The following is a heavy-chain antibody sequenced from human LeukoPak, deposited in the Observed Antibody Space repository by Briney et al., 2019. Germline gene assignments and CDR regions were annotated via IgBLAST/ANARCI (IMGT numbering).Heavy chain of an antibody. V-gene: IGHV3-15*01. CDR3: ARSGNNYYYYMDV. Sequence: PGGSLRLSCAASGFTFSNAWMSWVRQAPGKGLEWVGRIKSKTDGGTTDYAAPVKGRFTISRDNAKNSLYLQVNSLRAEDTAVYYCARSGNNYYYYMDVWGKGTTVTVSS. J-gene: IGHJ6*03. D-gene: IGHD6-25*01. CDR2: IKSKTDGGTT. CDR1: GFTFSNAW.